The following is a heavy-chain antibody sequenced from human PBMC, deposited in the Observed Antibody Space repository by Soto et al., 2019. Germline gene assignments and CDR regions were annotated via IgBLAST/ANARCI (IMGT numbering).Heavy chain of an antibody. CDR2: IIPIFGTA. CDR1: GGTFSSYA. V-gene: IGHV1-69*01. CDR3: ARQPYYYGSGSGLGDFDI. J-gene: IGHJ3*02. D-gene: IGHD3-10*01. Sequence: QVQLVQSGAEVKKPGSSVKVSCKAAGGTFSSYAISWVRQAPGQGLEWMGGIIPIFGTANYAQKFQGRVTITADESTSKAYMELSSLRSEDTAVYYCARQPYYYGSGSGLGDFDIWGQGTMVTVSS.